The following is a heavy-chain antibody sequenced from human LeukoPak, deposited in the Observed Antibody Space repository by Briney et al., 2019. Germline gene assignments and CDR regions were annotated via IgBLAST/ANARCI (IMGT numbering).Heavy chain of an antibody. CDR1: GYTFTGYY. CDR3: ARERSTTEFDY. CDR2: ISAYNGNT. V-gene: IGHV1-18*04. Sequence: GASVKVSCKASGYTFTGYYMHWVRQAPGQGLEWMGWISAYNGNTNYAQKLQGRVTMTTDTSTSTAYMELRSLRSDDTAVYYCARERSTTEFDYWGQGTLVTVSS. J-gene: IGHJ4*02. D-gene: IGHD4-17*01.